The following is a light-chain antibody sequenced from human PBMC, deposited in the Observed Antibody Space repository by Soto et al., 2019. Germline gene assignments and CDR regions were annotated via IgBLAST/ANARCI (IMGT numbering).Light chain of an antibody. V-gene: IGKV3-20*01. CDR2: GAS. Sequence: EIVFTHSPGTLSLSPGERTTLSCRASHSVSSSYLAWYQQRPGQAPRPLIHGASSRATGISDRFSGSGSGTDFTLTISRLEPEDFAVYYCQYYGSSLFTFGQGTRLEIK. CDR1: HSVSSSY. CDR3: QYYGSSLFT. J-gene: IGKJ5*01.